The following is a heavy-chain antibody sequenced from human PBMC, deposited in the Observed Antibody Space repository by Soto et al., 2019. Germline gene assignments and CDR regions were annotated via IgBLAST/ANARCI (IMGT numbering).Heavy chain of an antibody. D-gene: IGHD6-19*01. CDR3: ARGIAVAGCYYGMDV. Sequence: ASVKVSCKASGYTFTGYYMHWVRQAPGQRLEWMGWINAGNGNTKYSQKFQGRVTITRDTSASTAYMELSSLRSEDTAVYYCARGIAVAGCYYGMDVWGQGTTVTVSS. CDR1: GYTFTGYY. J-gene: IGHJ6*02. CDR2: INAGNGNT. V-gene: IGHV1-3*01.